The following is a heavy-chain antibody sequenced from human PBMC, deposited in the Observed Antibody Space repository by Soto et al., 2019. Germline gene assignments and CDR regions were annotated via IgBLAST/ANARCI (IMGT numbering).Heavy chain of an antibody. CDR3: ARSSVGCGEKKSYYYYGMDV. J-gene: IGHJ6*02. CDR2: IIPIFGTA. Sequence: GASVKVSCKAFGGTFSSYAISWVRQAPGQGLEWMGGIIPIFGTANYAQKFQGRVTITADESTSTAYMELSSLRSEDTAVYYCARSSVGCGEKKSYYYYGMDVWGQGTTVTVYS. CDR1: GGTFSSYA. V-gene: IGHV1-69*13. D-gene: IGHD3-10*01.